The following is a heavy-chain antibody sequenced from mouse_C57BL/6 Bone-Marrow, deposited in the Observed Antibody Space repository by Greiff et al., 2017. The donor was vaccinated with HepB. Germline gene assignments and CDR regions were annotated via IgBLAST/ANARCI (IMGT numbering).Heavy chain of an antibody. Sequence: EVQGVESGGGLVQPGGSMKLSCVASGFTFSNYWMNWVRQSPEKGLEWVAQIRLKSDNYATHYAESVKGRFTISRDDSKSSVYLQMNNLRAEDTGIYYCTSGTPFDYWGQGTTLTVSS. CDR2: IRLKSDNYAT. V-gene: IGHV6-3*01. CDR1: GFTFSNYW. J-gene: IGHJ2*01. CDR3: TSGTPFDY. D-gene: IGHD4-1*01.